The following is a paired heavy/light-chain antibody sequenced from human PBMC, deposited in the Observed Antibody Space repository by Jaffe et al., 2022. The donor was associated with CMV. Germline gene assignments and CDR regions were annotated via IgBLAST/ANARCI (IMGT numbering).Light chain of an antibody. CDR1: SLRSYY. CDR2: AKN. J-gene: IGLJ3*02. Sequence: SSELTQDPAVSVALGQTVKITCQGDSLRSYYASWYQQMPGQAPVLVFFAKNNRPSGIPDRISGSSSGRTASLTITGAQAEDEAVYYCNSRDISGSRVFGGGTKLTVL. V-gene: IGLV3-19*01. CDR3: NSRDISGSRV.
Heavy chain of an antibody. J-gene: IGHJ6*03. CDR2: INHSGRT. CDR1: GGSFNSYY. CDR3: VREGYTISARPYLDYYYMDV. D-gene: IGHD6-6*01. Sequence: QVQLQQWGAGQLKPSETLSLTCAVYGGSFNSYYWNWVRQAPGKGLEWIGEINHSGRTNYSPSLKSRVTISVDTSKNQFSLKLDSVTAADSAVYYCVREGYTISARPYLDYYYMDVWGKGTTVSVSS. V-gene: IGHV4-34*02.